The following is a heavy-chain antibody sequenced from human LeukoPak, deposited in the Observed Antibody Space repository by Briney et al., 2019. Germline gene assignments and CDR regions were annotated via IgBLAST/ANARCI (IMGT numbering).Heavy chain of an antibody. D-gene: IGHD3-22*01. V-gene: IGHV3-23*01. CDR2: ISGSGGST. CDR3: AKALAGLYASSGYSKL. J-gene: IGHJ4*02. CDR1: GFTFSSYG. Sequence: YPGGTLRFSAAASGFTFSSYGMSWVRQAPGKGLEWVSAISGSGGSTYYADAVKGRFTISRDNSKNTLYLQKNSRSAETTAEYCCAKALAGLYASSGYSKLWGQGTLVTVCS.